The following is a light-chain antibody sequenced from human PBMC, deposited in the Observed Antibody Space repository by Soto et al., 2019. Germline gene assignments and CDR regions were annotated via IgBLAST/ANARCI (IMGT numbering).Light chain of an antibody. Sequence: EIVLTQSPATLSVSPGERATLSCRASQSVNQKLGWYQQKPGQAPRLLIYVASYRATGIPARFSGSGSGTEYTLTISNLQAEDFAVYYCQQFNNWPHPFGQGTRLEI. V-gene: IGKV3-15*01. CDR2: VAS. CDR3: QQFNNWPHP. J-gene: IGKJ2*01. CDR1: QSVNQK.